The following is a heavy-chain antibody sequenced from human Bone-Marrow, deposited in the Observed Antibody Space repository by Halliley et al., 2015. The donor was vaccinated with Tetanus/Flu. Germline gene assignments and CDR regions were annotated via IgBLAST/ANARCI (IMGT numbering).Heavy chain of an antibody. CDR1: GLPVSRHY. D-gene: IGHD5-18*01. CDR2: IYTSGST. Sequence: AASGLPVSRHYMSWVRQAPGRGLEWVSAIYTSGSTYYTDSVMGRFTISRDSSKDTMYLQMNSLRAEDTAVYYCSGYISGYPYWGQGTLVTVSS. CDR3: SGYISGYPY. J-gene: IGHJ4*02. V-gene: IGHV3-53*01.